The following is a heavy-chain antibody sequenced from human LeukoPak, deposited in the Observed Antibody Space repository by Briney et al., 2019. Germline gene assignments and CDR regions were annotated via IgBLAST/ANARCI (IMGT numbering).Heavy chain of an antibody. V-gene: IGHV4-34*01. CDR3: AKDVGSLAGNS. CDR1: GGSFSGYY. D-gene: IGHD6-19*01. J-gene: IGHJ4*02. Sequence: SETLSLTCAVYGGSFSGYYWSWIRQPPGKGLEWIGEINHSGSTNYNPSLKSRVTISVDTSKNQFSLKLTSVTAADTAFYYCAKDVGSLAGNSWGQGALVTVSS. CDR2: INHSGST.